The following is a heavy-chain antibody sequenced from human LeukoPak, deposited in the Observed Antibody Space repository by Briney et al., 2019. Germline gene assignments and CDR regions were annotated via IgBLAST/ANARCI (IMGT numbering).Heavy chain of an antibody. CDR2: ISYDGSNK. D-gene: IGHD6-6*01. CDR3: AKAVHSSSSWQIDY. J-gene: IGHJ4*02. Sequence: GGSLRLSCEVSGFTFSSYAMHWVRQAPGKGLEWVAVISYDGSNKYYADSVKGRFTISRNNSKNTLYLQMNSLRPEDTAVFYCAKAVHSSSSWQIDYWGQGTLVTVSS. CDR1: GFTFSSYA. V-gene: IGHV3-30*18.